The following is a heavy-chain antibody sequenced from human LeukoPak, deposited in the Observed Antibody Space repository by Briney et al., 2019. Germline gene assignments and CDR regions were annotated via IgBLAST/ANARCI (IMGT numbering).Heavy chain of an antibody. CDR1: GFSLSTSGMC. D-gene: IGHD3-10*01. J-gene: IGHJ4*02. V-gene: IGHV2-70*11. CDR2: IDWDDAK. Sequence: SGPTLVNPTQTLTLTCTSSGFSLSTSGMCVSWIRQPPGKALEWLARIDWDDAKYYNTSLKTRLTISKDTSKNQVVLTMTNVDPVDTATYYCARITRTMGPHFDYWGQGTLVTVSS. CDR3: ARITRTMGPHFDY.